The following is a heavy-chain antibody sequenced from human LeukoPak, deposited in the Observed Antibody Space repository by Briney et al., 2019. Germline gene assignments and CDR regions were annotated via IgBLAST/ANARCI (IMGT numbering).Heavy chain of an antibody. Sequence: SETLSLTCAVYGGSFSGYYWSWIRQPPGKGLEWIGEINHSGSTNYNPPLKSRVTISVDTSKNQFSLKLSSVTAADTAVYYCARAGGSNRNDASDIWGQGTMVTVSS. CDR3: ARAGGSNRNDASDI. CDR2: INHSGST. CDR1: GGSFSGYY. J-gene: IGHJ3*02. V-gene: IGHV4-34*01. D-gene: IGHD5-12*01.